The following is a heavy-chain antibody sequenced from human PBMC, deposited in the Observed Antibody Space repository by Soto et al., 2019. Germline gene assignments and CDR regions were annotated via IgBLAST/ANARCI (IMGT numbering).Heavy chain of an antibody. Sequence: GGSLRLSCAASGFTFSIYAMSWVRQAPGKGLEWVSGISDSGDSTHYADSVKGRFTISRDNSKNTLYLQMNSLRADDTAVYYCAKSAPYTPLVKGWFDPWGQGTLVTVSS. J-gene: IGHJ5*02. D-gene: IGHD5-18*01. CDR2: ISDSGDST. CDR1: GFTFSIYA. CDR3: AKSAPYTPLVKGWFDP. V-gene: IGHV3-23*01.